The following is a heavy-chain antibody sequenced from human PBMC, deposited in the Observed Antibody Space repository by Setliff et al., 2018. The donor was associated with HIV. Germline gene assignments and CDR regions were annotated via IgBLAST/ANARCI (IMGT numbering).Heavy chain of an antibody. Sequence: PGGSLRLSCAASGFIFSDYRMDWVRQAPGKGLEWVAYIDFTTTIVTHYADSLKGRFTISRDNAKNSLYLEMNSLRAEDTAVYYCARALDLRDNGVVYYDRGWMDVWGKGTKVTVSS. CDR1: GFIFSDYR. D-gene: IGHD3-22*01. CDR3: ARALDLRDNGVVYYDRGWMDV. J-gene: IGHJ6*04. CDR2: IDFTTTIVT. V-gene: IGHV3-48*01.